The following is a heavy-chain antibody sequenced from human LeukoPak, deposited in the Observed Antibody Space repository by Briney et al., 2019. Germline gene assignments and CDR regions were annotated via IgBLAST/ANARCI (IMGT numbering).Heavy chain of an antibody. CDR3: AREEQLVLL. D-gene: IGHD6-13*01. CDR1: GYSISSGYY. Sequence: SETLSLTCTVSGYSISSGYYWGWIRQPPGKGLEWIGSIYHSGSTYYNPSLKSRVTISVDTSKNQFSLKLSSVTAADTAVYYCAREEQLVLLWGQGTLVTVSS. J-gene: IGHJ4*02. CDR2: IYHSGST. V-gene: IGHV4-38-2*02.